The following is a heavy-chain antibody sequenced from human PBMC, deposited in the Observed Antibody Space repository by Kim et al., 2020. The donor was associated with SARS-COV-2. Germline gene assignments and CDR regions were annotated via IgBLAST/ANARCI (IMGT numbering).Heavy chain of an antibody. D-gene: IGHD5-12*01. CDR1: GFTFSNAW. CDR3: TTDRYSGYPDQYYFDY. J-gene: IGHJ4*02. CDR2: IKSKTDGGTT. V-gene: IGHV3-15*01. Sequence: GGSLRLSCAASGFTFSNAWMSWVRQAPGKGLEWVGRIKSKTDGGTTDYAAPVKGRFTISRDDSKNTLYLQMNSLKTEDTAVYYCTTDRYSGYPDQYYFDYWGQGTLVTVSS.